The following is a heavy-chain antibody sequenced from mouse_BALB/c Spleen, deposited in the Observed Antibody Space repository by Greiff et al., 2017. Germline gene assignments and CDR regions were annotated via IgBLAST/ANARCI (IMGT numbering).Heavy chain of an antibody. J-gene: IGHJ1*01. CDR2: IRNKANGYTT. Sequence: EVQVVESGGGLVQPGGSLRLSCATSGFTFTDYYMSWVRQPPGKALEWLGFIRNKANGYTTEYSASVKGRFTISRDNSQSILYLQMNTLRAEDSATYYCARDIYDGYYHWYFDVWGAGTTVTVSS. V-gene: IGHV7-3*02. CDR3: ARDIYDGYYHWYFDV. D-gene: IGHD2-3*01. CDR1: GFTFTDYY.